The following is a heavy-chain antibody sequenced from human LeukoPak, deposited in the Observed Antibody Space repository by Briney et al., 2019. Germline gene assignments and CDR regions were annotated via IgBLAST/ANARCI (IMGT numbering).Heavy chain of an antibody. J-gene: IGHJ4*02. CDR1: GYTFTSYY. Sequence: ASVKVSCKASGYTFTSYYMHWVRQASGQGLEWMGWMNPNSGNTGYAQKFQGRISMTRNTSISTAYMELSSLRSEDTAVYYCARETPSRYFDYWGQGTLVTVSS. CDR2: MNPNSGNT. CDR3: ARETPSRYFDY. V-gene: IGHV1-8*02. D-gene: IGHD4-23*01.